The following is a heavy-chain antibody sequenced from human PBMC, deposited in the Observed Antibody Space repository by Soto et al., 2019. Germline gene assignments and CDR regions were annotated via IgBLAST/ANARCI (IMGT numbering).Heavy chain of an antibody. D-gene: IGHD3-10*01. V-gene: IGHV6-1*01. J-gene: IGHJ6*02. CDR2: TYYRSKWYN. Sequence: SPTLSLTCAISGDSVSSSSAAWNWIRQSPSRGLEWLGRTYYRSKWYNDYAISVENRITINPDTSKNQFSLQLNSVTPEDTAIYYCARGLNYYASRRPPYAMDVWGPAPTLTVSS. CDR3: ARGLNYYASRRPPYAMDV. CDR1: GDSVSSSSAA.